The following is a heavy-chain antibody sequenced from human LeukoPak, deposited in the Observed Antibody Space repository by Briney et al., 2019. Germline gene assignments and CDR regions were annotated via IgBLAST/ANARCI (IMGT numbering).Heavy chain of an antibody. D-gene: IGHD4-17*01. Sequence: SGGSLRLSCAASGFTFSDYYMSWVRQAPVKGLEWVANIKQDGSEKYFVDSVKGRFTISRDNAKNSLYLQMNSLRAEDTAVYYCAREKLDGDYFFDYWGQGTLVTVSS. CDR3: AREKLDGDYFFDY. CDR2: IKQDGSEK. CDR1: GFTFSDYY. J-gene: IGHJ4*02. V-gene: IGHV3-7*01.